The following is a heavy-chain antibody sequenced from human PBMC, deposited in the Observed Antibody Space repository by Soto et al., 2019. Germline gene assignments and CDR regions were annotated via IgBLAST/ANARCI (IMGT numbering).Heavy chain of an antibody. Sequence: EVQLLESGGGLVQPGGSLRLSCAASGFTFSRYDMSWVRQAPGKGLEWVSAINGGRSFYGDSVEGRFTVSRDNSKNTLYLQMSSLGVEDPAIYYCATHAWHLWGQGTLDTVSS. D-gene: IGHD2-2*01. V-gene: IGHV3-23*01. J-gene: IGHJ5*02. CDR1: GFTFSRYD. CDR2: INGGRS. CDR3: ATHAWHL.